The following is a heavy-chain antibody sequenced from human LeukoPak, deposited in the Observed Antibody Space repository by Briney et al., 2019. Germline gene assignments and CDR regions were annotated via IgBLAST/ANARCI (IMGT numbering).Heavy chain of an antibody. D-gene: IGHD4-17*01. J-gene: IGHJ6*02. V-gene: IGHV3-23*01. CDR2: ISGSGGST. CDR1: GFTFSSYA. CDR3: AKGYFDYGEYPVYGMDV. Sequence: GGSLRLSCAASGFTFSSYAMSWVRQAPGKGLEWVSAISGSGGSTYYADSVKGRFTISRDNSKNTLYLQMNSLRAEDTAVYYCAKGYFDYGEYPVYGMDVWGQGTTVTVSS.